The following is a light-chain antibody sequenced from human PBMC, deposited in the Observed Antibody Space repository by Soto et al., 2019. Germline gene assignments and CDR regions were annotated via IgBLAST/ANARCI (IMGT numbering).Light chain of an antibody. J-gene: IGLJ1*01. CDR1: SSDVGGYNY. V-gene: IGLV2-14*01. CDR3: SSYRSDTTYV. Sequence: QSALTQPASVSGSPGQSITISCTGTSSDVGGYNYVSWYQHHPGKAPKLMIHEVSDRPSGISNRFSGSKSGNTASLTISGLQAEDEADYYCSSYRSDTTYVFGTGPKLTVL. CDR2: EVS.